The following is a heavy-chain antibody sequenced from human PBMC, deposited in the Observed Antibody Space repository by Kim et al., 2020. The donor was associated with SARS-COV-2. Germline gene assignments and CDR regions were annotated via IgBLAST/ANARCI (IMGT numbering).Heavy chain of an antibody. Sequence: GGSLRLSCAASGFTFSSYGMHWVRQAPGKGLEWVAVISYDGSNKYYADSVKGRFTISRDNSKNTLYLQMNSLRAEDTAVYYCAKERFPYCSGGSCLFDYWGQGTLVTVSS. CDR2: ISYDGSNK. CDR1: GFTFSSYG. D-gene: IGHD2-15*01. V-gene: IGHV3-30*18. J-gene: IGHJ4*02. CDR3: AKERFPYCSGGSCLFDY.